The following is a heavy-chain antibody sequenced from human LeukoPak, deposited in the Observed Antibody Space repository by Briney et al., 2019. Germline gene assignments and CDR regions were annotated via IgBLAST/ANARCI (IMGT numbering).Heavy chain of an antibody. V-gene: IGHV1-18*04. CDR1: AYTFTSRG. J-gene: IGHJ4*02. Sequence: SVKVSCKASAYTFTSRGISWVRQAPGQGLEWMGWINCHNGNTNYAQKLQGRLTMTTDTSTSTAYMELRSLRSDDTAVYYCARDEVSGGWYNHWGQGTLVTVSS. CDR2: INCHNGNT. D-gene: IGHD6-19*01. CDR3: ARDEVSGGWYNH.